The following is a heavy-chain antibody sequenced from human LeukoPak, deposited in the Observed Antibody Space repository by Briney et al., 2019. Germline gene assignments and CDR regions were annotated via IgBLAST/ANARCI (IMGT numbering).Heavy chain of an antibody. D-gene: IGHD6-19*01. Sequence: GGSLRLSCAASGFTVSSNYMSWVRQAPGKGLEWASLIYSGGSTYYADSVKGRFTISRDNSKNTLYLQMNSLRAEDTAVYYCARVLQEVAAPFDYWGQGTLVTVSS. CDR3: ARVLQEVAAPFDY. J-gene: IGHJ4*02. CDR2: IYSGGST. V-gene: IGHV3-53*01. CDR1: GFTVSSNY.